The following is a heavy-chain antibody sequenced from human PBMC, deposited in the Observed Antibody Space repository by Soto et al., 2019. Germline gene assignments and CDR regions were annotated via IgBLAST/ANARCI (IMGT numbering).Heavy chain of an antibody. CDR2: IWYDGSNK. CDR1: GFTFSSYG. J-gene: IGHJ6*02. D-gene: IGHD5-12*01. V-gene: IGHV3-33*01. CDR3: ARSPYETTGSYYYYYGMDV. Sequence: VQLLESGGGLVQPGGSLRLSCAASGFTFSSYGMHWVRQAPGKGLEWVAVIWYDGSNKYYADSVKGRFTISRDNSKNTLYLQMNSLRAEDTAVYYCARSPYETTGSYYYYYGMDVWGQGTTVTVSS.